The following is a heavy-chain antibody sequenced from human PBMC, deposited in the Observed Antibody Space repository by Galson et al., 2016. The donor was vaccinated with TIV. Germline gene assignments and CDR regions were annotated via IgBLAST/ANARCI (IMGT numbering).Heavy chain of an antibody. CDR1: GGTFNNYA. CDR2: ILPVSATA. D-gene: IGHD1-26*01. V-gene: IGHV1-69*05. CDR3: ASDKSGFETVDRFYYYMDV. Sequence: SVKVSCKASGGTFNNYAVNWVRRAPGQGLEWMGGILPVSATANYAQKFQGRVSITTDESASTVYMELTSLRPADTAVYFCASDKSGFETVDRFYYYMDVWGKGTTVTVSS. J-gene: IGHJ6*03.